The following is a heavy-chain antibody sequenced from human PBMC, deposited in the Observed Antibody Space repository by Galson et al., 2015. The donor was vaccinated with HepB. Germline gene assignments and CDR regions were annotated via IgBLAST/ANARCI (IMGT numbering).Heavy chain of an antibody. CDR2: IYSSGTT. D-gene: IGHD2-15*01. CDR3: ARGASSKFDS. J-gene: IGHJ4*02. V-gene: IGHV4-59*01. Sequence: SETLSLTCTVSGGSISSYHWSWIRQPPGKGLEWIGYIYSSGTTNYNPSLKSRLTMSVDTSKNQFSLKLRSVTAADTAVYYCARGASSKFDSWGQGTLVTVSS. CDR1: GGSISSYH.